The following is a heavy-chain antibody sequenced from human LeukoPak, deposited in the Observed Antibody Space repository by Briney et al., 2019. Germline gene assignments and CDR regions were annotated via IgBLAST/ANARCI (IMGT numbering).Heavy chain of an antibody. J-gene: IGHJ5*02. D-gene: IGHD3-10*01. CDR2: INWNGGST. Sequence: PGGSLRLSCAASGFTFDDYGMSWVRQAPGKGLEWVSGINWNGGSTGYADSVKGRFTISRGNAKNSLYLQMNSLSAEDTAVYYCARAPVRRITMVRGVSPYNWFDPWGQGTLVTVSS. CDR3: ARAPVRRITMVRGVSPYNWFDP. V-gene: IGHV3-20*04. CDR1: GFTFDDYG.